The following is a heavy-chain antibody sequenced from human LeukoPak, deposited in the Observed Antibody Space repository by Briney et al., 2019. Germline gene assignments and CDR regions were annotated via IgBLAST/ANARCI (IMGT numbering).Heavy chain of an antibody. CDR3: ARGRITMIWPI. V-gene: IGHV4-59*01. J-gene: IGHJ3*02. CDR2: IYYSGST. Sequence: PSETLSLTRTVSGGSISSYYWSWIRQPPGKGLEWIGYIYYSGSTNYNPSLKSRVTISVDTSKNQFSLKLSSVTAADTAVYYCARGRITMIWPIWGQGTMVTVSS. CDR1: GGSISSYY. D-gene: IGHD3-22*01.